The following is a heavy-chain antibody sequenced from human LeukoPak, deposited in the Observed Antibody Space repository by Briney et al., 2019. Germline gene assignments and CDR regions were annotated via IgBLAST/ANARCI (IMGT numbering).Heavy chain of an antibody. V-gene: IGHV3-23*01. CDR1: AFTFNNYW. J-gene: IGHJ4*02. CDR3: AKDPQLRYYFDY. Sequence: PGGSLRLSCAASAFTFNNYWMSWVRQAPGKGLEWVSAISGSGGSTYYADSVKGRFTISRDNSKNTLYLQMNSLRAEDTAVYYCAKDPQLRYYFDYWGQGTLVTVSS. D-gene: IGHD3-9*01. CDR2: ISGSGGST.